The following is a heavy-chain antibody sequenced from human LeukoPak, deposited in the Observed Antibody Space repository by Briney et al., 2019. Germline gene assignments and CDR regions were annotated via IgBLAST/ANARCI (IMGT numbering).Heavy chain of an antibody. V-gene: IGHV3-23*01. CDR1: GFTFSSYA. J-gene: IGHJ4*02. D-gene: IGHD3-3*01. Sequence: GSLRLSCAASGFTFSSYAMSWVRQAPGKGLEWVSVISGSGGSTYYADSVKGRLTISRDNSKNTIYLQMNSLRAEDTAVYYCAKEAWSGSISRLDYWGQGTLVTVSS. CDR2: ISGSGGST. CDR3: AKEAWSGSISRLDY.